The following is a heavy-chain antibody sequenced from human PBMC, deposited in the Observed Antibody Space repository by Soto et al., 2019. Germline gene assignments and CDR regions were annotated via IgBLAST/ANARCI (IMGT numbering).Heavy chain of an antibody. CDR1: GFIVSRSH. D-gene: IGHD7-27*01. V-gene: IGHV3-53*01. Sequence: EVQLVESGGGLTQPGGSLRLSCVVSGFIVSRSHMMWVRQAPGKGLEGVSVIYNQGQINYVDPVKGRFTIARDNSKNTIYLQMHSLKVEETAVYYCVRATGAARHWGQGARVTVSS. CDR3: VRATGAARH. CDR2: IYNQGQI. J-gene: IGHJ4*02.